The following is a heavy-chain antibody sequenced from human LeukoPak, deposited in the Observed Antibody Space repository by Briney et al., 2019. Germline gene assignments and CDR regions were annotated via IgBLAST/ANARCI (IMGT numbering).Heavy chain of an antibody. D-gene: IGHD3-3*01. J-gene: IGHJ5*02. Sequence: SETLSLTCAVYGGSFSGYYWSWIRQPPGKGLEWIGDINHSGSTNYNPSLKSRVTISVDTSKNQFSLKLSSVTAADTAVYYCARKLGDFWSGYEVGWFDPWGQGTLVTVSS. CDR1: GGSFSGYY. CDR2: INHSGST. CDR3: ARKLGDFWSGYEVGWFDP. V-gene: IGHV4-34*01.